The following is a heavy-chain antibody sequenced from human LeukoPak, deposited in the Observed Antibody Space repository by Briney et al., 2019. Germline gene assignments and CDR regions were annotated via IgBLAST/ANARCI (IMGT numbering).Heavy chain of an antibody. CDR3: TCHSGWSGPSE. D-gene: IGHD6-19*01. J-gene: IGHJ4*02. CDR2: IYGSGYT. CDR1: GGSISGWY. Sequence: SETLSLTCTVSGGSISGWYWSWIRQPPGKGLEWIGNIYGSGYTNYNPSLKSRVTISVDKSKNHFSLELTSVTAADTAVYYCTCHSGWSGPSEWGQGTLVIVSS. V-gene: IGHV4-59*12.